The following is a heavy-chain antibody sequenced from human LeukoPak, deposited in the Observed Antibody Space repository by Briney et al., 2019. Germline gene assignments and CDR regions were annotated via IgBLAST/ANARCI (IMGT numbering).Heavy chain of an antibody. J-gene: IGHJ4*02. CDR2: IYYSGNT. CDR1: GGSMSGNY. CDR3: ARGAGWWDY. Sequence: SETLSLTCSVPGGSMSGNYWSWIRQPPGQGLEWIGYIYYSGNTNYNPSLKSRVTISIDTSKNQFSLKLNSVTAADTALYYCARGAGWWDYWGQGTLVTVSS. V-gene: IGHV4-59*01. D-gene: IGHD6-19*01.